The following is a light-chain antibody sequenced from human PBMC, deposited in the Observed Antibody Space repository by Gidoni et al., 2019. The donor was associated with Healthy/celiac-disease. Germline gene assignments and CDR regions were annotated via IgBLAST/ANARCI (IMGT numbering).Light chain of an antibody. CDR1: QSVSSSY. Sequence: EIVLTQSPGTLSLSPGERATLSCRASQSVSSSYLAWYQQKPGQAPRLLIYSASSRATGIPDRFSGSGSGTDFTLTISRLEPEDFAVYYCQQYGSPCSFGQGTKLEIK. J-gene: IGKJ2*04. CDR2: SAS. V-gene: IGKV3-20*01. CDR3: QQYGSPCS.